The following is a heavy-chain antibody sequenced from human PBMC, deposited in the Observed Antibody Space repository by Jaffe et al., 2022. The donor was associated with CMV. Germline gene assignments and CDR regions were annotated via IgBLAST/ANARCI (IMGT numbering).Heavy chain of an antibody. CDR2: TYYRSKWYN. V-gene: IGHV6-1*01. D-gene: IGHD1-7*01. Sequence: QVQLQQSGPGLVKPSQTLSLTCAISGDSVSSNSAAWNWIRQSPSRGLEWLGRTYYRSKWYNDYAVSVKSRITINPDTSKNQFSLQLNSVTPEDTAVYYCARDGKTGTTFSAIWDYYYYYYMDVWGKGTTVTVSS. J-gene: IGHJ6*03. CDR3: ARDGKTGTTFSAIWDYYYYYYMDV. CDR1: GDSVSSNSAA.